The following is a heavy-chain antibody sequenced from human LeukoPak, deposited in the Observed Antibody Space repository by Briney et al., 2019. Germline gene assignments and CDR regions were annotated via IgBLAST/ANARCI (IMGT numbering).Heavy chain of an antibody. CDR1: GFTFSSYT. CDR3: ARELISSSSVLLPDY. J-gene: IGHJ4*02. Sequence: GGSLRLSCAASGFTFSSYTMNWVRQAPGKGPEWVSSISSGNNYMYYADSVKGRFTISRDNAKNSLYLQMNSLRAEDTAVYYRARELISSSSVLLPDYWGQGTLVTVSS. CDR2: ISSGNNYM. D-gene: IGHD6-6*01. V-gene: IGHV3-21*01.